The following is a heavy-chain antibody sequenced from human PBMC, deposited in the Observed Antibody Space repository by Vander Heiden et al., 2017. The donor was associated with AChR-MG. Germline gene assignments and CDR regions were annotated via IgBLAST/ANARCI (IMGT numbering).Heavy chain of an antibody. CDR2: INPNSGGT. D-gene: IGHD2-2*01. CDR3: ARVRYCSSTSCYRSAFDI. V-gene: IGHV1-2*02. Sequence: QVQLVQSGAEVKKPGASVKVSCKASGYTFTGYYMHWVRQAPGQGLEWMGWINPNSGGTNYAQKFQGRVTMTRDTSISTAYMELSRLRSDDTAVYYCARVRYCSSTSCYRSAFDIWGQGTMVTVSS. CDR1: GYTFTGYY. J-gene: IGHJ3*02.